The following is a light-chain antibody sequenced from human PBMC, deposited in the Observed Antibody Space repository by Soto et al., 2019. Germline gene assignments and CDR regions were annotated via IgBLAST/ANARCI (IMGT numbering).Light chain of an antibody. J-gene: IGKJ1*01. CDR1: QSISSW. Sequence: GGSVTLTFRASQSISSWLALYQQKPGTAPKFLIYDDSNFESGVPSRFGGSGSGTEFTLTISSLPPDDFETYYCKQYSSYWKFGKGNKVDIK. CDR3: KQYSSYWK. V-gene: IGKV1-5*01. CDR2: DDS.